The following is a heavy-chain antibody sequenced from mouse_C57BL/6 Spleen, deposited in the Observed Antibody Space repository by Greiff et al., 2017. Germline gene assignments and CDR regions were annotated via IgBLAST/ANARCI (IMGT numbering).Heavy chain of an antibody. D-gene: IGHD1-1*01. V-gene: IGHV1-18*01. CDR1: GYTFTDYN. CDR2: INPNNGGT. Sequence: EVQLVESGPELVKPGASVKIPCKASGYTFTDYNMDWVKQSHGKSLEWIGDINPNNGGTIYNQKFKGKATLTVDKSSSTAYMELRSLTSEDTAVYYCARSITTVVAFDYWGQGTTLTVSS. J-gene: IGHJ2*01. CDR3: ARSITTVVAFDY.